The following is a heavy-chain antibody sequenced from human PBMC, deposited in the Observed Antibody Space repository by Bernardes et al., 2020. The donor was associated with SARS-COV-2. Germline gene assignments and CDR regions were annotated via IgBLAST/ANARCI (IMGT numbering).Heavy chain of an antibody. V-gene: IGHV3-21*01. Sequence: GGSLRLSCAASGLTFSNYLFSWFRQAPGKGLEWVSSISGVGLSIYYGDSVRGRFPTSRDNTRTSVFLQMESLRAGDTAVYYCARDVGGTDWRFGFDVWGPGTMVHVSS. CDR1: GLTFSNYL. CDR3: ARDVGGTDWRFGFDV. CDR2: ISGVGLSI. J-gene: IGHJ3*01. D-gene: IGHD3-9*01.